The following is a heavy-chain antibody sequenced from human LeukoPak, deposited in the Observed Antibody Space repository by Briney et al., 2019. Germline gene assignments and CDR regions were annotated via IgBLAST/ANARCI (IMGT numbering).Heavy chain of an antibody. CDR3: ARVNYDFWSGYAYYYMDV. V-gene: IGHV3-21*01. CDR2: ISGSTNYI. D-gene: IGHD3-3*01. CDR1: GFTFSDYT. Sequence: GGSLRLSCAASGFTFSDYTMNWVRQAPGKGLEWVSSISGSTNYIYYADSVKGRFTISRDNAKNSLYLQMNSLRAEDTAVYYCARVNYDFWSGYAYYYMDVWGKGTTVTVSS. J-gene: IGHJ6*03.